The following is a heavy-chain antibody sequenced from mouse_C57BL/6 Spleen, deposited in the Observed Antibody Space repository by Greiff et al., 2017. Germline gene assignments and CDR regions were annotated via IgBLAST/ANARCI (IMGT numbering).Heavy chain of an antibody. J-gene: IGHJ4*01. CDR1: GYTFTSYG. CDR2: IYPRSGNT. CDR3: ARDDYDGYYYAMDY. Sequence: QVHVKQSGAELARPGASVKLSCKASGYTFTSYGISWVKQRTGQGLEWIGEIYPRSGNTYYNEKFKGKATLTADKSSSTAYMELRSLTSEDSAVYFCARDDYDGYYYAMDYWGQGTSVTVSS. D-gene: IGHD2-4*01. V-gene: IGHV1-81*01.